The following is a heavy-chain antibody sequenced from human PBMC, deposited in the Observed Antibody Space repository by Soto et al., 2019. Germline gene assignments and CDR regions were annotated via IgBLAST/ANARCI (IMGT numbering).Heavy chain of an antibody. J-gene: IGHJ4*02. V-gene: IGHV1-24*01. CDR2: FDPEDGET. D-gene: IGHD5-12*01. CDR1: GYTLTELS. Sequence: ASVKVSCKVSGYTLTELSMHWVRQAPGKGLEWMGGFDPEDGETIYAQKFQGRVTMTEDTSTDTAYMELSSLRSEDTAVYYCATVPTSGYDSPFDYWGQGTLVTVSS. CDR3: ATVPTSGYDSPFDY.